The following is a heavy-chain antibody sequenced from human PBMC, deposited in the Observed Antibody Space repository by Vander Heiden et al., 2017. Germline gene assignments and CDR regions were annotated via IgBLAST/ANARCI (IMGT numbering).Heavy chain of an antibody. Sequence: EVQLLESGGGLVQPGGSLRLSCAASGFTFSSYAMSWVRQAPGKGLEWVSAISGSGGSTYYADSVKGRFTISRDNSKNTLYLQMNSLRAEDTAVYYCANGGVYRKSAFDIWGQGTMVTVSS. D-gene: IGHD6-13*01. CDR1: GFTFSSYA. V-gene: IGHV3-23*01. J-gene: IGHJ3*02. CDR2: ISGSGGST. CDR3: ANGGVYRKSAFDI.